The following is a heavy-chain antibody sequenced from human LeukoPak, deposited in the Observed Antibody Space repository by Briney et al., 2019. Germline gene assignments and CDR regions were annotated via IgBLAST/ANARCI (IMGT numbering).Heavy chain of an antibody. CDR3: ACDPFEFGEPRGWFDP. V-gene: IGHV1-2*02. Sequence: ASVNVSCKASGYTFTGYYIHWVRQAPGQGLEWMGWINPKNGGTNYAQKFQGRVTMTRDTSISTAYMELSRLRSDDTAVYYCACDPFEFGEPRGWFDPWGQGTLVTVSS. CDR1: GYTFTGYY. D-gene: IGHD3-10*01. J-gene: IGHJ5*02. CDR2: INPKNGGT.